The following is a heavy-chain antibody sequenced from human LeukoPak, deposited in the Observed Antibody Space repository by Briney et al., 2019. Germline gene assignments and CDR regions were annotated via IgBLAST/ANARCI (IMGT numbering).Heavy chain of an antibody. CDR3: ARDQVGGTWYFDL. CDR1: GGSISTYH. CDR2: IYYSGST. V-gene: IGHV4-59*01. Sequence: SETLSLTCTVSGGSISTYHWSWIRQPPGKGLEWIGYIYYSGSTNYNPSPNSRITISVDTSKNQFSLKVSSVTAADTAVYYCARDQVGGTWYFDLWGRGTLVTVSS. J-gene: IGHJ2*01. D-gene: IGHD1-26*01.